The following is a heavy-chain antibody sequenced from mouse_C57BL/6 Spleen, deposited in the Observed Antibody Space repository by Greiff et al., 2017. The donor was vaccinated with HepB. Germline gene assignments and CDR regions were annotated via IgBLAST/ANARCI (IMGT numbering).Heavy chain of an antibody. V-gene: IGHV3-6*01. D-gene: IGHD1-1*02. CDR2: ISYDGSN. CDR3: ARGYGSYWYFDV. Sequence: EVQLQESGPGLVKPSQSLSLTCSVTGYSITSGYYWNWIRQFPGNTLEWMGYISYDGSNNYNPSLKNRISITRDTSKNQFFLKLNSVTTEDTATYYWARGYGSYWYFDVWGTGTTVTVSS. J-gene: IGHJ1*03. CDR1: GYSITSGYY.